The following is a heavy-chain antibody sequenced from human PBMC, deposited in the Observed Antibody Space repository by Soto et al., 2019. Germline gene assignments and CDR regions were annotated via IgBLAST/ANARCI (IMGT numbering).Heavy chain of an antibody. J-gene: IGHJ4*02. CDR1: GYSISSGYY. CDR2: IYHSGST. D-gene: IGHD1-26*01. V-gene: IGHV4-38-2*02. CDR3: ARDSSGSDLSLFDY. Sequence: SATLSLTCAVSGYSISSGYYWGWIRQPPGKGLEWIGSIYHSGSTYYNPSLKSRVTISVDTSKNQFSLKLSSVTAADTAVYYCARDSSGSDLSLFDYWGQGTLVTVSS.